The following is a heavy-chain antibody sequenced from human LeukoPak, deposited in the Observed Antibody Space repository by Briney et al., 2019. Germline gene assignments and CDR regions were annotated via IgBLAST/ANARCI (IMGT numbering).Heavy chain of an antibody. Sequence: SETLSLTCTVSGGSISSYYWSWIRQPAGKGLEWIGRIYTSGSTNYNPSLKSRVTMSVDTSKNQFSLKLSSVTAADTAVYYCARDRYYYDSSGSNNWFDPWGQGTLVTVSS. J-gene: IGHJ5*02. CDR2: IYTSGST. CDR3: ARDRYYYDSSGSNNWFDP. CDR1: GGSISSYY. V-gene: IGHV4-4*07. D-gene: IGHD3-22*01.